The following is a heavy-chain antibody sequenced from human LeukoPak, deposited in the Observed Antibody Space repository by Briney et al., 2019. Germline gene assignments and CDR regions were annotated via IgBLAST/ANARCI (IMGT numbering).Heavy chain of an antibody. CDR2: IYSGGST. V-gene: IGHV3-53*01. Sequence: GGSLRLSCAASGFTVSSNYMSWVRQAPGKGLEWVSVIYSGGSTYYADSVKGRFTISRDNSKNTLYLQMNSLRAEDTAVYYCTTDPDVWFGELSLDWYYGMDVWGQGTTVTVSS. CDR3: TTDPDVWFGELSLDWYYGMDV. CDR1: GFTVSSNY. J-gene: IGHJ6*02. D-gene: IGHD3-10*01.